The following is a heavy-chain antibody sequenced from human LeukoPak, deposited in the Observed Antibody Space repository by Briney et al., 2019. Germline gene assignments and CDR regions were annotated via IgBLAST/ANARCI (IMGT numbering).Heavy chain of an antibody. D-gene: IGHD3-22*01. CDR3: ARSSYYDGSGYYDG. V-gene: IGHV3-33*01. CDR1: GFTFSSYG. Sequence: PGRSLRLSCAASGFTFSSYGMHWVRQAPGKGLEWVAVIWYDGSNKYYADSVKGRFTISRDNSKNTLYLQMNSLRAEDTAVYYCARSSYYDGSGYYDGWGQGTLVTVSS. CDR2: IWYDGSNK. J-gene: IGHJ4*02.